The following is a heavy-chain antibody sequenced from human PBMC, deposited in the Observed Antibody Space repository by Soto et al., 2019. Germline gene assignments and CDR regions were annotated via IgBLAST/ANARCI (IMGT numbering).Heavy chain of an antibody. CDR1: GFTFGDYA. CDR3: ARVGSASLMVVVIADH. J-gene: IGHJ4*02. Sequence: GGSLRLSCTTSGFTFGDYAMSWFRQAPGKGLEWVGFIRSKGYGGTTQYAASVRGRFTISRDDSESIAYLQMDSLKTEDTALYYCARVGSASLMVVVIADHWGQGTQVTVSS. CDR2: IRSKGYGGTT. V-gene: IGHV3-49*03. D-gene: IGHD3-22*01.